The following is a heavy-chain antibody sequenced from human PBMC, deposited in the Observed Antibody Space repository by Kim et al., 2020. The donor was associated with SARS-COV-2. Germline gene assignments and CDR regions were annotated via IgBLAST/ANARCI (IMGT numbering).Heavy chain of an antibody. D-gene: IGHD3-22*01. V-gene: IGHV3-66*01. Sequence: GGSLRLSCAASGFTVSSNYMSWVRQAPGKGLEWVSVIYSGGSTYYADSVKGRFTISRDNNKNTLYLQMNSMRAEDTAAYYCAREGNSSGYYGGDWFDPWGEGAPVTVSS. CDR3: AREGNSSGYYGGDWFDP. J-gene: IGHJ5*02. CDR2: IYSGGST. CDR1: GFTVSSNY.